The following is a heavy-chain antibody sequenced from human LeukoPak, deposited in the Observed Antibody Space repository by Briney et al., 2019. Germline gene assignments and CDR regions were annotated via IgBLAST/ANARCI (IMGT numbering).Heavy chain of an antibody. CDR2: INHSGST. CDR3: ARERSYYGSGSYSTYYYYYMDV. J-gene: IGHJ6*03. Sequence: SETLSLTCAVYGGSFSGYYWSWIRQPPGKGLEWIGEINHSGSTNYNPSLKSRVTISVDTSKNQFSLKLSSVTAADTAVYYCARERSYYGSGSYSTYYYYYMDVWGKGTTVTISS. CDR1: GGSFSGYY. D-gene: IGHD3-10*01. V-gene: IGHV4-34*01.